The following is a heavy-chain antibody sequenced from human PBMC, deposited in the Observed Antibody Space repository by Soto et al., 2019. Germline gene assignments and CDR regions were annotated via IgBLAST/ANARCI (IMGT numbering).Heavy chain of an antibody. D-gene: IGHD3-16*01. CDR3: ARIPDALGVWYFDL. Sequence: QVTLKESGPVLVKPTETLTLTCTVSGFSLSNARMGVSWIRQPPGKALEWLAHIFSNDEKSYSTSLKSRLTLXKXSYXCQVVLTITTMDPVHTATYYCARIPDALGVWYFDLWGPGTLVTVSS. CDR1: GFSLSNARMG. J-gene: IGHJ2*01. CDR2: IFSNDEK. V-gene: IGHV2-26*01.